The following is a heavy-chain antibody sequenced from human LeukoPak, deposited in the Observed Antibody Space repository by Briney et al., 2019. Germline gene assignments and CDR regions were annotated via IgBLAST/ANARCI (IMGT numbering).Heavy chain of an antibody. CDR2: ISGSGGST. V-gene: IGHV3-23*01. CDR3: AKAPIVYYYDSSGYYSYTDAFDI. Sequence: GGSLRLSCAASGFTFSSYAMSWVRQAPGKGLEWVSAISGSGGSTYYADSVKGRFTISRDNSKNTLYLQMNSLRAEDTAVYYCAKAPIVYYYDSSGYYSYTDAFDIWGQGTMVTVSS. D-gene: IGHD3-22*01. CDR1: GFTFSSYA. J-gene: IGHJ3*02.